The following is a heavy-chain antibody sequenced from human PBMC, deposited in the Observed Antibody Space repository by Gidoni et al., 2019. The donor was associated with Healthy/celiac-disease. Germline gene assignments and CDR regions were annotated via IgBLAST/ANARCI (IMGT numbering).Heavy chain of an antibody. V-gene: IGHV3-33*01. D-gene: IGHD4-17*01. CDR3: ARDSDYGDYGVGEV. CDR2: IWYDGSNK. J-gene: IGHJ2*01. CDR1: GFPFSSYG. Sequence: QVQLVESGGGVVQPGRSLRLSCAASGFPFSSYGMHWVRQAPGKGLEWVAVIWYDGSNKYYADSVKGRFTISRDNSKNTLYLQMNSLRAEDTAVYYCARDSDYGDYGVGEVWGRGTLVTVSS.